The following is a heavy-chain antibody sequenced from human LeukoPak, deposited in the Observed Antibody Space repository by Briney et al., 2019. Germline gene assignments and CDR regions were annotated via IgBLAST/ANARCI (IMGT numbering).Heavy chain of an antibody. CDR2: ISGSGGST. J-gene: IGHJ4*02. CDR1: GFTFSSYA. Sequence: GGSLRLSCAASGFTFSSYAMSWVRQAPGKGLEWVSAISGSGGSTYYADSVKGRFTISRDNSKNTLYLQMNGLRAEDTAVYYRAKPLDIVATGIDYWGQGTLVTVSS. CDR3: AKPLDIVATGIDY. D-gene: IGHD5-12*01. V-gene: IGHV3-23*01.